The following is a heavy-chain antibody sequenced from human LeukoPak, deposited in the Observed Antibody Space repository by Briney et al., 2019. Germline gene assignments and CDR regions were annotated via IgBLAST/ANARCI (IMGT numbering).Heavy chain of an antibody. V-gene: IGHV4-59*12. CDR2: IDQSGKP. J-gene: IGHJ4*02. Sequence: PSETLSLTCGVSGSSISGFYWSWLRQPPGKGLQWIGYIDQSGKPNYNPSLKSRVTISADTSKRHFSLELSAVTAPDTALYYCVRTGQYAEIEWHWGRGTLVTVSS. D-gene: IGHD3-3*01. CDR1: GSSISGFY. CDR3: VRTGQYAEIEWH.